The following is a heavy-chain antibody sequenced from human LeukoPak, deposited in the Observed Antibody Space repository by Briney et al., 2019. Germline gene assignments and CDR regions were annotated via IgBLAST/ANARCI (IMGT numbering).Heavy chain of an antibody. CDR2: IYYSGST. J-gene: IGHJ4*02. Sequence: PSDTLSLTCTVSVGSISSSSYYGGWIRQPPGKGLEWVGSIYYSGSTYYNPSLKSRVTISVDTSKNQFSLKLSSVTAADTAVYYCASLGGVPDYWGQGTLVTVSS. V-gene: IGHV4-39*01. CDR3: ASLGGVPDY. CDR1: VGSISSSSYY. D-gene: IGHD3-16*01.